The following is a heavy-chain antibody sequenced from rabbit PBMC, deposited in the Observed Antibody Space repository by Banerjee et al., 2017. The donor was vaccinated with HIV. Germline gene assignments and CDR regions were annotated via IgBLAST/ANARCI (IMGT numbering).Heavy chain of an antibody. V-gene: IGHV1S47*01. CDR3: ARDLAGVVGWNFGL. J-gene: IGHJ4*01. CDR2: IDPVFDNI. D-gene: IGHD4-1*01. Sequence: QEQLVESGGGLVQPGGSLKLSCKVSGFDFSSYGVSWVRQAPGKGLEWIGYIDPVFDNIYYASWVNGRFTISSHNAQNTLYLQLNSLTAADTATYFCARDLAGVVGWNFGLWGPGTLVTVS. CDR1: GFDFSSYG.